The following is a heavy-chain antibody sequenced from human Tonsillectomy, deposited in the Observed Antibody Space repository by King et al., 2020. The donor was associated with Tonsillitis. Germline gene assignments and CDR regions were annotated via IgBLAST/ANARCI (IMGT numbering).Heavy chain of an antibody. CDR2: IKQDGSEK. J-gene: IGHJ4*02. Sequence: VQLVESGGGLVQPGGSLRLSCAASGFSLSYYWMSWVRQAPGKGLEWVANIKQDGSEKYYVDSVKGRFTISRDNAKKSLYLQMNSLRAEDTAVYYCARTARVFDYWGQGTLVTVSS. D-gene: IGHD6-6*01. V-gene: IGHV3-7*03. CDR3: ARTARVFDY. CDR1: GFSLSYYW.